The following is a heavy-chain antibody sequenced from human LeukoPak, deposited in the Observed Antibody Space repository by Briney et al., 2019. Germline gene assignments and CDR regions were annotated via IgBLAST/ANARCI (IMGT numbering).Heavy chain of an antibody. V-gene: IGHV4-61*02. D-gene: IGHD3-3*01. Sequence: SQTLSLTCTVSGGSISSGSYYRSWIRQPAGKGLEWIGRIYTSGSTNYNPSLKSRVTISVDTSKNQFSLKLSSVTAADTAVYYCARVKRGFWSGYYYYYMDVRGKGTTVTVSS. J-gene: IGHJ6*03. CDR2: IYTSGST. CDR3: ARVKRGFWSGYYYYYMDV. CDR1: GGSISSGSYY.